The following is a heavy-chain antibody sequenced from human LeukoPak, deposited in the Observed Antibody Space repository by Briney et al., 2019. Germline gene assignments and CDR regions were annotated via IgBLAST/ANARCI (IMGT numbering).Heavy chain of an antibody. J-gene: IGHJ4*02. CDR3: ASAPYDYVWGSYRRWLDY. D-gene: IGHD3-16*02. CDR2: INHSGST. CDR1: GGSFSGYY. Sequence: PSETLSLTCAVYGGSFSGYYWSWIRQPPGKGLEWIGEINHSGSTNYNPSLKSRVTISVDTSKNQFSLKLSSVTAADTAVYYCASAPYDYVWGSYRRWLDYWGQGTLVTVSS. V-gene: IGHV4-34*01.